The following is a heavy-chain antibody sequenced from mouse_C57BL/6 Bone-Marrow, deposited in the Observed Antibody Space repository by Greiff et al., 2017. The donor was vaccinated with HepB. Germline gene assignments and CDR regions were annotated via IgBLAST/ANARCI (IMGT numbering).Heavy chain of an antibody. CDR3: ARGGYYGSSYY. Sequence: QVQLQQPGAELVRPGSSVKLSCKASGYTFTSYWMHWVKQRPIQGLEWIGNIDPSDSETHYNQKFKDKATLTVDKSSSTAYMQLSSLTSEDSAVYYGARGGYYGSSYYWGQGTTLTVSS. J-gene: IGHJ2*01. V-gene: IGHV1-52*01. D-gene: IGHD1-1*01. CDR2: IDPSDSET. CDR1: GYTFTSYW.